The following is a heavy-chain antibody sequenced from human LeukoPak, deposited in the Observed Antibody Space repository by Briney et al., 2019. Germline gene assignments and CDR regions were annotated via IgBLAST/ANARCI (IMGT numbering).Heavy chain of an antibody. J-gene: IGHJ4*02. Sequence: RGSLRLSCSASGFTFSSYAMHWVRQAPGKGLEYVSAISSNGGSTYYADSVKGRFTISRDNSKNTLYLQMSSLRAEDTAVYYCVKENPGYSSGIPFDYWGQGTLVTVSS. V-gene: IGHV3-64D*06. CDR3: VKENPGYSSGIPFDY. CDR2: ISSNGGST. CDR1: GFTFSSYA. D-gene: IGHD6-19*01.